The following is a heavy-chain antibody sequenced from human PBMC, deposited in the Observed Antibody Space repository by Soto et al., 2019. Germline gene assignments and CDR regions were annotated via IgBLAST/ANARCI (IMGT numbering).Heavy chain of an antibody. CDR3: ARDLNSYGDYVPTWFDY. CDR2: IWYDGSNK. CDR1: GFTFSSYG. V-gene: IGHV3-33*01. Sequence: QVQLVESGGGVVQPGRSLRLSCAASGFTFSSYGMHWVRQAPGKGLEWVAVIWYDGSNKYYADSVKGRFTISRDNSKNTLYLQINSLRAEDTAVYYCARDLNSYGDYVPTWFDYWGQGTLVTVSS. J-gene: IGHJ4*02. D-gene: IGHD4-17*01.